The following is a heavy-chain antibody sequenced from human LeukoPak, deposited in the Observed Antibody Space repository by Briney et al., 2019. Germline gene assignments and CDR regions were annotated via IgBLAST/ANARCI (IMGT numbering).Heavy chain of an antibody. CDR1: GFTFSSYG. Sequence: GGSLRLSCAASGFTFSSYGVHWVRQAPGKGLEWVAVISYDGSKKYYADSVKGRFTISRDNSKSTLYLQMNSLRSEDTAVYYCGKDGNKRYSQGSDFDYWGQGTLVTVSS. V-gene: IGHV3-30*18. CDR2: ISYDGSKK. J-gene: IGHJ4*02. D-gene: IGHD2-15*01. CDR3: GKDGNKRYSQGSDFDY.